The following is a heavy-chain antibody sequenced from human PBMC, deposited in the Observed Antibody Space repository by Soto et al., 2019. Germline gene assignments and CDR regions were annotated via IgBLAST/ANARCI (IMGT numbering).Heavy chain of an antibody. D-gene: IGHD2-15*01. J-gene: IGHJ3*02. CDR1: GYTLTSYA. CDR2: INAGNGNT. V-gene: IGHV1-3*01. Sequence: ASVKVSCKGSGYTLTSYAMHWVRQAPGQGLEWMGWINAGNGNTKYSQKFQGRVTITRGTSASTAYMELSSLRSEDTAVYYCARATFYCSGGSCYVGGAAFDIWGQGTMVTVS. CDR3: ARATFYCSGGSCYVGGAAFDI.